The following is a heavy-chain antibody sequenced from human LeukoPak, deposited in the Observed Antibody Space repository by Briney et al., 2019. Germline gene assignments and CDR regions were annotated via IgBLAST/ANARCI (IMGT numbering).Heavy chain of an antibody. CDR3: VTGRYRYGWYDD. D-gene: IGHD5-18*01. CDR1: GGSISSFY. V-gene: IGHV4-59*01. CDR2: MYFGGSP. J-gene: IGHJ5*02. Sequence: PSETLSLTCTVSGGSISSFYWSWIRQPPGKGLEWIGYMYFGGSPKYNPSLKSRVITSLDMSKNQFSLKLSSVTAADTAVYYCVTGRYRYGWYDDWGQGTLVTVSS.